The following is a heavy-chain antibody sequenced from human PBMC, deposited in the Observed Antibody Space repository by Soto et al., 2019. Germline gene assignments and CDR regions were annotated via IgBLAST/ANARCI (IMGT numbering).Heavy chain of an antibody. CDR1: GGTFSNYA. CDR2: IVPIFGTT. J-gene: IGHJ6*02. V-gene: IGHV1-69*12. Sequence: QVQLVQSGAEVKKPGSSVKVSCKVSGGTFSNYAIDWVRLAPGHGLEWMGGIVPIFGTTYYTQKFQGRATIIAEDSTTTAYLEMSSLRSEDTAIYYCARVEAVAGLYNSHGLDVWGQGTAVTVSS. CDR3: ARVEAVAGLYNSHGLDV. D-gene: IGHD6-19*01.